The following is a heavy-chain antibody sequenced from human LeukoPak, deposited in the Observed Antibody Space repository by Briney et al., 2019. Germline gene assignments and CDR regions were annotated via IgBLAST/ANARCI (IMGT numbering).Heavy chain of an antibody. CDR1: GYTFTSYD. CDR3: ARGQNHYYDSSGYYLDAFDI. D-gene: IGHD3-22*01. CDR2: MNPNSGNT. J-gene: IGHJ3*02. V-gene: IGHV1-8*01. Sequence: GASVKVSCKASGYTFTSYDINWVRQATGQGLECMGWMNPNSGNTGYAQKFQGRVTMTRNTSISTAYMELSSLRSEDTAVYYCARGQNHYYDSSGYYLDAFDIWGQGTMVTVSS.